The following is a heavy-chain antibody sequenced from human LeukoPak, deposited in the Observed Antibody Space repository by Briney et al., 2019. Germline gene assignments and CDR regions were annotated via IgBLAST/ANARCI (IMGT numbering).Heavy chain of an antibody. V-gene: IGHV1-24*01. CDR3: ATASPVYYFDS. CDR1: GYTLTELS. J-gene: IGHJ4*02. CDR2: FDPEDGET. Sequence: ASVKVSCKVSGYTLTELSMHWVRQAPGKGLEWMGGFDPEDGETIYAQKFQGRVTMAEDTSTDTAYMELSSLRSEDTAVYYYATASPVYYFDSWGPGTLVTVSS.